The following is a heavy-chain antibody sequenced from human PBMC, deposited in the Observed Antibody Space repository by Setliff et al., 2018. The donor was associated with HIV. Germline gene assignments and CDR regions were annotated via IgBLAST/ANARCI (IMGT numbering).Heavy chain of an antibody. CDR2: IKSKTDGGTT. V-gene: IGHV3-15*07. Sequence: GGSLRLSCAASGFTFSNAWMNWVRQAPGKGLEWVGRIKSKTDGGTTDYAAPVKGRFTISRNDSKNTLYLQMNSLKTEDTAVYYCTTDLGGSYHGWNYWGQGTLVTVSS. J-gene: IGHJ4*02. CDR1: GFTFSNAW. D-gene: IGHD1-26*01. CDR3: TTDLGGSYHGWNY.